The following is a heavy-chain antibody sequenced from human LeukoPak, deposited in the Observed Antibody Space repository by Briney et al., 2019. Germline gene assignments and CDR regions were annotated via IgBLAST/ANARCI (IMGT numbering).Heavy chain of an antibody. CDR2: ISSSGDTT. D-gene: IGHD1-7*01. Sequence: GGSLRLSCAASGFTFSDYYLSWIRQAPGKGLEWVSTISSSGDTTYYADSVKGRFTISRDSSKNTLHLQMNSLRADDTAVYYCAKGFNWNYPHYFDYWGQGTLVTVSS. V-gene: IGHV3-23*01. CDR3: AKGFNWNYPHYFDY. J-gene: IGHJ4*02. CDR1: GFTFSDYY.